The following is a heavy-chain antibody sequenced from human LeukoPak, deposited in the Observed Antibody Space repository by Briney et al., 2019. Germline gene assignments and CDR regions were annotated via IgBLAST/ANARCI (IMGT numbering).Heavy chain of an antibody. D-gene: IGHD3-10*01. V-gene: IGHV3-74*01. Sequence: GGSLRLSCAASGFTFNTYWMHWVRHAPGKGLVWVSRIRSDGSSTSYADSVRGRFTISRDNAKNTLYLQMNSLRAEDTAVYYCAGVLGVRDLAYFDYWGHGTLVTVSS. CDR2: IRSDGSST. CDR3: AGVLGVRDLAYFDY. J-gene: IGHJ4*01. CDR1: GFTFNTYW.